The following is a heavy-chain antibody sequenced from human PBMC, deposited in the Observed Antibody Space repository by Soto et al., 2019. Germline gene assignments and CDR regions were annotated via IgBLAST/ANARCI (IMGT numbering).Heavy chain of an antibody. Sequence: SETLSLTCAVPGVSVTNGDYYWSWMRQSPGKGLEWIGNIYYSETTNYNPSLNSRLTISIDTSRNQFSLQLTSVTAVDTAIYYCARQRRGGYWFDPWGQGTLVTVSS. CDR2: IYYSETT. CDR1: GVSVTNGDYY. J-gene: IGHJ5*02. CDR3: ARQRRGGYWFDP. V-gene: IGHV4-30-4*01.